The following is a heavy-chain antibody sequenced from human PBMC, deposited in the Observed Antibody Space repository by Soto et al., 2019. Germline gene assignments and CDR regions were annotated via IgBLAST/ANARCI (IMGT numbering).Heavy chain of an antibody. V-gene: IGHV4-31*03. CDR2: IYYSGST. Sequence: PSETLSLTCTVSGCSISSGGYYWSWIRQHPGKGLEWIGYIYYSGSTYYNPSLKSRVTISVDTSKNQFSLKLSSVTAADTAVYYCARENHITMVRGHIEDYYYYGMDVWGQGTTVTVSS. CDR3: ARENHITMVRGHIEDYYYYGMDV. D-gene: IGHD3-10*01. J-gene: IGHJ6*02. CDR1: GCSISSGGYY.